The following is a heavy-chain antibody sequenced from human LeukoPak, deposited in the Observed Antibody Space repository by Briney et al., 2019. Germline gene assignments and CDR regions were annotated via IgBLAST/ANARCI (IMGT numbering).Heavy chain of an antibody. J-gene: IGHJ6*02. CDR2: ISSSGSTI. CDR3: ARDREQWPNLYYTGMDV. CDR1: GFTFSSYE. V-gene: IGHV3-48*03. Sequence: GGSLRLSCAASGFTFSSYEMNWVRQAPGKGLEWVSYISSSGSTIYYADSVKGRFTISRDNAKNSLYLRMNSLRAEDTAVYYFARDREQWPNLYYTGMDVGAQGTTATASS. D-gene: IGHD6-19*01.